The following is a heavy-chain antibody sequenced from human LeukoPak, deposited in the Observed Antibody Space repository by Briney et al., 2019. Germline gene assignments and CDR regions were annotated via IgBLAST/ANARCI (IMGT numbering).Heavy chain of an antibody. J-gene: IGHJ4*02. Sequence: GGSLRLSCAASGFTFSSYAMHWVRQAPGKGLEWVAVISYDGSNKYYADSVKGQFTISRDNSKNTLYLQMNSLRAEDTAVYYCARDSSGFNGGVDYWGQGTLVTVSS. CDR3: ARDSSGFNGGVDY. V-gene: IGHV3-30-3*01. CDR1: GFTFSSYA. CDR2: ISYDGSNK. D-gene: IGHD3-22*01.